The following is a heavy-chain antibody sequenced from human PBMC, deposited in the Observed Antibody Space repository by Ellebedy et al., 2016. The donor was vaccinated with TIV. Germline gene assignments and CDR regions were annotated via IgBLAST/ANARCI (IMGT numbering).Heavy chain of an antibody. D-gene: IGHD3-22*01. V-gene: IGHV3-23*01. CDR2: ISGSGGST. CDR1: GFTFSSYA. J-gene: IGHJ4*02. Sequence: GGSLRLSXAASGFTFSSYAMSWVRQAPGKGLEWVSAISGSGGSTYYADSVKGRFTISRDNSKNTLYLQMNSLRAEDTAVYYCAKDWVLSYYYDSSGYDIDYWGQGTLVTVSS. CDR3: AKDWVLSYYYDSSGYDIDY.